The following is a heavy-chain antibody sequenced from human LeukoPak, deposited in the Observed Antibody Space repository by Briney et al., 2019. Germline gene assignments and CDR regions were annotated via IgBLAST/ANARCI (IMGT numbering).Heavy chain of an antibody. Sequence: SETLSLTCTVSGGSISSSSYYWGWIRQPPGKGLEWIGSIYYSGSTYYNPSLKSRVTISVDTSKNQFSLKLSSVTAADTAVYYCARELIPRIAAAGTGWFDPWGQGTLVTVSS. CDR1: GGSISSSSYY. CDR3: ARELIPRIAAAGTGWFDP. V-gene: IGHV4-39*07. CDR2: IYYSGST. D-gene: IGHD6-13*01. J-gene: IGHJ5*02.